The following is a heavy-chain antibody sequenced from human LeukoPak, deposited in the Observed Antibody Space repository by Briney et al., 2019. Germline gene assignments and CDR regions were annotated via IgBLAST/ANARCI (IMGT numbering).Heavy chain of an antibody. CDR3: AKATGYCSSASCYMGPLLFDY. D-gene: IGHD2-2*02. V-gene: IGHV3-11*01. Sequence: PGGSLRLSCAASGFTFSDYYMSWIRQAPGKGLEWVSYISSSGSTIYYADPVKGRFTISRDNAKNSLYLQMNSLRAEDTALYYCAKATGYCSSASCYMGPLLFDYWGQGTLVTVSS. CDR2: ISSSGSTI. CDR1: GFTFSDYY. J-gene: IGHJ4*02.